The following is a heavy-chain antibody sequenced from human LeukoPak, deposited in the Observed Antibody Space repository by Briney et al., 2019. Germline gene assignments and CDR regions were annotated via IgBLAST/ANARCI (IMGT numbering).Heavy chain of an antibody. V-gene: IGHV3-74*01. CDR2: ISPDGRST. CDR3: VYSGSYRFDY. Sequence: GGSLRLSCAASGFTFSNNWMHWVRHAPGKGLVWVSRISPDGRSTTYADSVKGRFTISRDNAKNTLYLQMNSLRDEDTAVYYCVYSGSYRFDYWGQGTLVSVSS. CDR1: GFTFSNNW. J-gene: IGHJ4*02. D-gene: IGHD1-26*01.